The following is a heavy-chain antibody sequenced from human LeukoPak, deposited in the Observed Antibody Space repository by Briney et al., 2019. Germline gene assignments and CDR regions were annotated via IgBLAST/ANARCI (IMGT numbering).Heavy chain of an antibody. J-gene: IGHJ4*02. Sequence: GALRLSCAASGFTFSSYSMNWVRQAPGKGLEWVSSISSSSSYIYYADSVKGRFTISRDNAKNSLYLQMNSLRAEDTAVYYCAKSHTGRGALPFDYWGQGTLVTVSS. CDR3: AKSHTGRGALPFDY. CDR2: ISSSSSYI. CDR1: GFTFSSYS. V-gene: IGHV3-21*04. D-gene: IGHD1-14*01.